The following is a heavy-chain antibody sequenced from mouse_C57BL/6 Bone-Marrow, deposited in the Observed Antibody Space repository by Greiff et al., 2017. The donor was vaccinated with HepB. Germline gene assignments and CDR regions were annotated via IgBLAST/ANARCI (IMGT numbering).Heavy chain of an antibody. CDR3: ARVICDGYYGGFAY. J-gene: IGHJ3*01. D-gene: IGHD2-3*01. Sequence: EVQLQQSGPELVKPGASVKISCKASGYTFTDYYMNWVKQSHGKSLEWIGDINPNNGGTSYNQKFKGKATLTVDKSSSTAYMELRSLTSEDSAVYYCARVICDGYYGGFAYWGQGTLVTVSA. CDR1: GYTFTDYY. CDR2: INPNNGGT. V-gene: IGHV1-26*01.